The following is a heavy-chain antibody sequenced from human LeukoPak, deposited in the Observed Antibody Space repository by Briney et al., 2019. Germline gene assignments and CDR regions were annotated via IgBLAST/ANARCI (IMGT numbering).Heavy chain of an antibody. V-gene: IGHV3-48*01. J-gene: IGHJ4*02. CDR3: ARDAKRGSARVGATPLDY. Sequence: GRSLRLSCAASGFTLRSYSTNWVRQPPEQGLEWVSYISSSTSNIYYAASVKGRFTISRDNSKNTLYLQMHSLRAEDTAVYYCARDAKRGSARVGATPLDYWGQGTLVTVSS. CDR1: GFTLRSYS. D-gene: IGHD1-26*01. CDR2: ISSSTSNI.